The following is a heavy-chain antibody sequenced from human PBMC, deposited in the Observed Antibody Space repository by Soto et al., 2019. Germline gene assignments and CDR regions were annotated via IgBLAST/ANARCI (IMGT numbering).Heavy chain of an antibody. D-gene: IGHD3-3*01. Sequence: GGSLRLSCAASGFTFSSYGMHWVRQAPGKGLEWVAVISYDGSNKYYADSVKGRFTISRDNSKNTLYLQMNSLRAEDTAVYYCAKDNRGRADITGGMDVWGQGTTVTVSS. CDR3: AKDNRGRADITGGMDV. V-gene: IGHV3-30*18. CDR2: ISYDGSNK. J-gene: IGHJ6*02. CDR1: GFTFSSYG.